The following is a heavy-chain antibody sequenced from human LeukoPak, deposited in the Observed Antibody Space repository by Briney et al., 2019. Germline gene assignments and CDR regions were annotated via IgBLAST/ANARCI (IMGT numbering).Heavy chain of an antibody. CDR3: ARDPPAAAEY. D-gene: IGHD6-13*01. CDR1: GFTFSLYW. Sequence: GGSLRLSCEASGFTFSLYWMTWVRQAPGKGLEWVANMKQDGGEKYYVDSVKGRFTISRDNAKNSLYLQMNSLRAEDTAVYYCARDPPAAAEYWGQGTLVTVSS. J-gene: IGHJ4*02. V-gene: IGHV3-7*01. CDR2: MKQDGGEK.